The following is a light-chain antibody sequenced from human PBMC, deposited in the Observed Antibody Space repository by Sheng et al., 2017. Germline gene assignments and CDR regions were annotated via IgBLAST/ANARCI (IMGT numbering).Light chain of an antibody. V-gene: IGKV1-8*01. Sequence: AIRMTQSPSSFSASTGDRVTITCRASQGISSYLAWYQQKSGKAPKLLVYATSILQSGVPSRFSGSGSGSDFTLSINSLQSEDFATYYCQQSYSITYTFGQGTKLEIK. CDR3: QQSYSITYT. J-gene: IGKJ2*01. CDR2: ATS. CDR1: QGISSY.